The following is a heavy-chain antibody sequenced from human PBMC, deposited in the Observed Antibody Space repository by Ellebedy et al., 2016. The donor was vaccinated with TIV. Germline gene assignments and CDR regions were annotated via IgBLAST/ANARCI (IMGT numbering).Heavy chain of an antibody. V-gene: IGHV4-59*08. CDR2: LYYSGNT. CDR3: ARIQPEDWFDP. CDR1: GGSISSYY. D-gene: IGHD5-18*01. J-gene: IGHJ5*02. Sequence: MPSETLSLTCTVSGGSISSYYWSWIRQPPGKGLEWIGYLYYSGNTNYNPSLKSRVTISVDTSKNQFSLKLSSVTAADTAVYYCARIQPEDWFDPWGQGTLGTVSS.